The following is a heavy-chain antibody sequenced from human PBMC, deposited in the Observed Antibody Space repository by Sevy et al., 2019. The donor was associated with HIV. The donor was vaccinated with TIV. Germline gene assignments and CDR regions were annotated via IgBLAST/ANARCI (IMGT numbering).Heavy chain of an antibody. CDR2: IYYSGST. Sequence: SETLPLTCTVSGGSISSSSYYWGWIRQPPGKGLEWIGSIYYSGSTYYNPSLKSRVTISVDTSKNQFSLKLSSVTAADTAVYYCARRMGAGHFDYWGQGTLVTVSS. CDR3: ARRMGAGHFDY. D-gene: IGHD1-26*01. CDR1: GGSISSSSYY. J-gene: IGHJ4*02. V-gene: IGHV4-39*01.